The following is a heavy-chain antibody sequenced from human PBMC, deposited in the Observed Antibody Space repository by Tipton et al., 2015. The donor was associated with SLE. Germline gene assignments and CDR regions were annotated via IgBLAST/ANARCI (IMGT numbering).Heavy chain of an antibody. CDR3: ARDLSSKYSGSYLDY. CDR2: ISAYNSNT. V-gene: IGHV1-18*01. Sequence: QLVQSGAEVKKPGASVKVSCKASGYTFNTYGISWVRQAPGQGLEWMGWISAYNSNTNYAPKVQGRVTMTTDISTSTAYMELRSLRSDDTAVYYCARDLSSKYSGSYLDYWGQGTLVTVSS. CDR1: GYTFNTYG. D-gene: IGHD1-26*01. J-gene: IGHJ4*02.